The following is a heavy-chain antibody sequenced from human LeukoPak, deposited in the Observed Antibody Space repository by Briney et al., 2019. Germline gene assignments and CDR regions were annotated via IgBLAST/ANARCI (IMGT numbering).Heavy chain of an antibody. CDR2: IWYDGSNK. CDR1: GFTFSSYG. V-gene: IGHV3-33*06. J-gene: IGHJ6*03. CDR3: AKQAAMTKGGYYYYYMDV. Sequence: GRSLRLSCAASGFTFSSYGMHWVRQAPGKGLEWVAVIWYDGSNKYYAYSVKGRFTISRDNSKNTLYLQMNSLRAEDTAVYYCAKQAAMTKGGYYYYYMDVWGKGTTVTVSS. D-gene: IGHD5-18*01.